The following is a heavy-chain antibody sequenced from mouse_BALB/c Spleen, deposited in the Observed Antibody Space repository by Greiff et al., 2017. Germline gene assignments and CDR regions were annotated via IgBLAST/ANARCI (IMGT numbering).Heavy chain of an antibody. CDR1: GFTFSSYG. V-gene: IGHV5-6-3*01. CDR2: INSNGGST. CDR3: ARRDYGSLDY. J-gene: IGHJ2*01. D-gene: IGHD1-1*01. Sequence: EVNLVESGGGLVQPGGSLKLSCAASGFTFSSYGMSWVRQTPDKRLELVATINSNGGSTYYPDSVKGRFTISRDNAKNTLYLQMSSLKSEDTAMYYCARRDYGSLDYWGQGTTLTVSS.